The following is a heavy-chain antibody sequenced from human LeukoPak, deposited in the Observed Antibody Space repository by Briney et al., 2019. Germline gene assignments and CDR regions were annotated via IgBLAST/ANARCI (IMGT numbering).Heavy chain of an antibody. CDR3: ARVWNCSGGSCYPYYYYYYYMDV. CDR2: IYYSGST. Sequence: PSETLSLTCTVSGGSISSSSYYWGWIRQPPGKGLEWIGSIYYSGSTYYNPSLKSRVTISVDTSKNQFSLKLSSVTAADTAVYYCARVWNCSGGSCYPYYYYYYYMDVWGKGTTVTISS. D-gene: IGHD2-15*01. J-gene: IGHJ6*03. CDR1: GGSISSSSYY. V-gene: IGHV4-39*07.